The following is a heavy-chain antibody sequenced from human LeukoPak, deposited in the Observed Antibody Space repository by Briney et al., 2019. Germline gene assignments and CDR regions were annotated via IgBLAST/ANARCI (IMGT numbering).Heavy chain of an antibody. Sequence: PSETLSLTCTVSGGSVSSGSYYWSWIRQPPGKGLEWIGYIYYSGSTNYNPSLKSRVTISVDTSKNQFSLKLSSVTAADTAVYYWARAPGPLEGFPNYGMDVWGQGTTVTGS. CDR2: IYYSGST. CDR1: GGSVSSGSYY. D-gene: IGHD3-3*01. V-gene: IGHV4-61*01. CDR3: ARAPGPLEGFPNYGMDV. J-gene: IGHJ6*01.